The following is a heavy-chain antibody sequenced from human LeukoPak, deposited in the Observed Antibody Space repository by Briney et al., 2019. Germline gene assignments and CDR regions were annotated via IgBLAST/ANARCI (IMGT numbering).Heavy chain of an antibody. J-gene: IGHJ4*02. Sequence: PGESLKISCKGSGYNFPIYWIAWVRQMAGKGLECMGIIYPGDSDTRYSPSFQGQVTISADKSISTAYLQWTSLKASDTAIYYCARHVCLYSDFDDWGQGTPVTVSS. V-gene: IGHV5-51*01. CDR3: ARHVCLYSDFDD. CDR2: IYPGDSDT. D-gene: IGHD4-11*01. CDR1: GYNFPIYW.